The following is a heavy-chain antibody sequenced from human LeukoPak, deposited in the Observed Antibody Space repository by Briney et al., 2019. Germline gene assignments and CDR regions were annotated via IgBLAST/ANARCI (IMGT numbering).Heavy chain of an antibody. V-gene: IGHV3-74*01. CDR1: GFTFNNYW. D-gene: IGHD6-13*01. Sequence: GGSLRLSCAASGFTFNNYWMHWVRQAPGKGLVWVSRINSDGSSTSYADSVKGRFTISRDNAKNSLYLQMNSLRAEDTAVYYRARYFAAAGHAFDIWGQGTMVTVSS. CDR2: INSDGSST. J-gene: IGHJ3*02. CDR3: ARYFAAAGHAFDI.